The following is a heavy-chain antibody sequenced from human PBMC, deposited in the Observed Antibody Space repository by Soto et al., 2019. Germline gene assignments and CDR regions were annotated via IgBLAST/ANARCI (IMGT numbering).Heavy chain of an antibody. J-gene: IGHJ3*02. CDR2: LSYDGSET. CDR3: ARSGYYYGPSAFDI. V-gene: IGHV3-30*03. CDR1: GFIFSNNG. Sequence: GGSLRLSCVGSGFIFSNNGMHWVRQTPGKGLEWVAFLSYDGSETFYADSVKGRFTVSRDNSKNTLFLHMRNLRRDDTAVYYCARSGYYYGPSAFDIWGQGTMVTVSS. D-gene: IGHD3-10*01.